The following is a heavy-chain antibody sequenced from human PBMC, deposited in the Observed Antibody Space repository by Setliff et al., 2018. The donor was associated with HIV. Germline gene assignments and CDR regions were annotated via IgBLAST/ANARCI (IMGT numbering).Heavy chain of an antibody. CDR1: GYTFTSYD. V-gene: IGHV1-18*01. CDR2: ISAYNGNT. D-gene: IGHD3-22*01. Sequence: ASVKVSCKASGYTFTSYDISWVRQAPGLGLEWMGWISAYNGNTNYAQKLQGRVTMTTDTSTSTAYMELRSLRSDDTAVYYCAREIGDYYDSSGYYPPTDYYYGMDVWGQGTTVTVSS. CDR3: AREIGDYYDSSGYYPPTDYYYGMDV. J-gene: IGHJ6*02.